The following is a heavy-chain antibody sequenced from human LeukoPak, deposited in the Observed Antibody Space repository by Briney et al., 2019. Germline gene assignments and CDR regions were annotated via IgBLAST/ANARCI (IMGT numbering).Heavy chain of an antibody. CDR2: MNPNSGNT. D-gene: IGHD3-3*01. V-gene: IGHV1-8*03. CDR3: ARGRSTDDFWSGSPVAY. CDR1: GYTFTSYD. Sequence: GASVKVSCKASGYTFTSYDINWVRQATGQGLEWMGWMNPNSGNTGYAQKFQGRVTITRNTSISTAYMELSSLRSEDTAVYYCARGRSTDDFWSGSPVAYWGQGTLVIVSS. J-gene: IGHJ4*02.